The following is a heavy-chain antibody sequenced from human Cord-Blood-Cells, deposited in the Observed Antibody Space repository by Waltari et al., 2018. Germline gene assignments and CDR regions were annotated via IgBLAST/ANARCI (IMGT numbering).Heavy chain of an antibody. V-gene: IGHV2-70*04. CDR1: GFSLSTSGMR. CDR2: IAWDDDK. D-gene: IGHD7-27*01. J-gene: IGHJ3*02. CDR3: ARDFPDWGGGAFDI. Sequence: QVTLKESGPALVKPTQTLTLTCTFSGFSLSTSGMRVSWTRTPPGKALEWLARIAWDDDKFYSTSLKTRLTISKDTSKNQVVLTMTNMDPVDTATYYCARDFPDWGGGAFDIWGQGTMVTVSS.